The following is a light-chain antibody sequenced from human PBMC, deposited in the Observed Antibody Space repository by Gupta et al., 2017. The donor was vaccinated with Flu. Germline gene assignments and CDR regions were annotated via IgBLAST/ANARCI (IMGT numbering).Light chain of an antibody. J-gene: IGLJ3*02. CDR1: ALTRKY. Sequence: VHTARTASSEDALTRKYGYWYQQIAGQAPVLIMYEDNKRPSGIPERFSGSRSGTTVTLIIIGVQTEDEADYYCHSADTTGGRRVFGGGTRLTVL. CDR3: HSADTTGGRRV. CDR2: EDN. V-gene: IGLV3-25*01.